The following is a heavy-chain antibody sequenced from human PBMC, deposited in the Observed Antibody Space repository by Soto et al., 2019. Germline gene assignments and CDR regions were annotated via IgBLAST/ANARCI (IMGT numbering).Heavy chain of an antibody. CDR1: GFTFTTYI. D-gene: IGHD3-10*01. J-gene: IGHJ4*02. CDR2: INNNGDRT. Sequence: EAQLLESGGGLVQPGGSLRLSCEASGFTFTTYIMSWVRQAPGKGLEWVSSINNNGDRTYYADSVKGRFTISRDNSKNTMYLQLNSLRAEDTALYFCAKINYYGSGGAIWGQGALVVVSS. V-gene: IGHV3-23*01. CDR3: AKINYYGSGGAI.